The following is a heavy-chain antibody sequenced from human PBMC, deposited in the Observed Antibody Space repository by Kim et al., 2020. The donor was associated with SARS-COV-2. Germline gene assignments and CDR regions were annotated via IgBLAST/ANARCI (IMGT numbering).Heavy chain of an antibody. CDR2: IDPSDSYT. V-gene: IGHV5-10-1*01. D-gene: IGHD3-22*01. J-gene: IGHJ5*02. CDR1: GYSFTSYW. Sequence: GESLKISCKGSGYSFTSYWISWVRQMPGKGLEWMGRIDPSDSYTNYSPSFQGHVTISADKSISTAYLQWSSLKASDTAMYYCARHYYYDSSGYYSIRYGFDPWGQGTLVTVSS. CDR3: ARHYYYDSSGYYSIRYGFDP.